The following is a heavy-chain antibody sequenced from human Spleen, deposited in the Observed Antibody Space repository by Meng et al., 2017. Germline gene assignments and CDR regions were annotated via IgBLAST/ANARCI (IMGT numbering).Heavy chain of an antibody. V-gene: IGHV4-34*01. J-gene: IGHJ4*02. CDR1: VGSLSDYY. CDR3: ARGPTTMAHDFDY. D-gene: IGHD4-11*01. Sequence: QVSQPQWGAVRLKPSETLSLTLVFAVGSLSDYYWSWIRQPPGKGLEWIGEINHSGSTNYNPSLESRATISVDTSQNNLSLKLSSVTAADSAVYYCARGPTTMAHDFDYWGQGTLVTVSS. CDR2: INHSGST.